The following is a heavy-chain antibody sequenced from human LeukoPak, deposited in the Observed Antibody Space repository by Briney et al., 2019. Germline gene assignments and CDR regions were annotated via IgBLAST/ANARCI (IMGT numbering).Heavy chain of an antibody. CDR2: ISGGST. Sequence: GGSLRLSCAASGFTVSSNEMSWVRQGPGKGLEGVSSISGGSTYYADSRKGRFTISRDNSKNTLHLQMNSLRAEDTAVYYCARRAGAYSHPYDYWGQGTLVTVSS. J-gene: IGHJ4*02. CDR1: GFTVSSNE. CDR3: ARRAGAYSHPYDY. D-gene: IGHD4/OR15-4a*01. V-gene: IGHV3-38-3*01.